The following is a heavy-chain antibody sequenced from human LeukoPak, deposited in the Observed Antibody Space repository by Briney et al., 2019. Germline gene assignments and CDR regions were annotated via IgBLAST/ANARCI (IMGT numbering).Heavy chain of an antibody. Sequence: ASVKVSCKASGYTFTSYGISWVRQAPGQGLEWMGWTSAYNGNTNYAQKLQGRVTMTTDTSTSTAYMELRSLRSDDTAVYYCARAPYYDSSVNWFDPWGQGTLVTVSS. J-gene: IGHJ5*02. CDR3: ARAPYYDSSVNWFDP. V-gene: IGHV1-18*01. CDR1: GYTFTSYG. CDR2: TSAYNGNT. D-gene: IGHD3-22*01.